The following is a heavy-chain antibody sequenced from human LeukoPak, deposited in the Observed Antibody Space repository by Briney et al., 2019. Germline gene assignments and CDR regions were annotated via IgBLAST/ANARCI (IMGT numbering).Heavy chain of an antibody. Sequence: PGGSLRLSCAASGFNFGYYGMHGVRQAPGKGLEWVAIMSHDSSDEFYADSVKGRFTISRDNSRNTLYLQMNTLRPDDTALYYCARERHFDWLFGFGPWGQGTVVTVSS. V-gene: IGHV3-30*03. J-gene: IGHJ5*02. D-gene: IGHD3-9*01. CDR3: ARERHFDWLFGFGP. CDR2: MSHDSSDE. CDR1: GFNFGYYG.